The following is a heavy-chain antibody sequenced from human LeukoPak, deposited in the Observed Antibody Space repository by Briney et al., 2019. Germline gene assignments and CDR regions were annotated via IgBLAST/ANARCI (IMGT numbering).Heavy chain of an antibody. Sequence: GASVKVSCKASGYIFTTYYMHWVRQAPGQGLEWMGIINPTGGSTSYAQKFQGRVTMTRDMSTSTVYMELSSLRSEDTAVYFCARSRAPGTASLYFYYYYMDVWGRGITVTVSS. J-gene: IGHJ6*03. CDR2: INPTGGST. CDR3: ARSRAPGTASLYFYYYYMDV. CDR1: GYIFTTYY. V-gene: IGHV1-46*01. D-gene: IGHD2-15*01.